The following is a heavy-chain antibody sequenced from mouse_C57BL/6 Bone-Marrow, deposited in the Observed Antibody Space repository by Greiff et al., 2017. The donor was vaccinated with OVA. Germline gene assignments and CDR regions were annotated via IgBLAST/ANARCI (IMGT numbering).Heavy chain of an antibody. CDR1: GFTFSSYG. V-gene: IGHV5-6*01. Sequence: EVQGVESGGDLVKPGGSLKLSCAASGFTFSSYGMSWVRQTPDKRLEWVATISSGGSYTYYPASVKGRFTISRDNAKNTLYLQMSSLKSEDTAMYYCARRGYGKRAMDYWGQGTSVTVSS. D-gene: IGHD2-1*01. CDR3: ARRGYGKRAMDY. J-gene: IGHJ4*01. CDR2: ISSGGSYT.